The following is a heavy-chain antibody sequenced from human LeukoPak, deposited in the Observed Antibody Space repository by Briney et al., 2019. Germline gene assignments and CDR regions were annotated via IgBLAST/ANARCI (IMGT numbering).Heavy chain of an antibody. CDR1: GGSISSYY. J-gene: IGHJ4*02. CDR3: ARRLDD. Sequence: RPSETLSLTCTVSGGSISSYYWSWIRQPPGKGLEWIGYIYTSGITNYNPSLKSRVTISVDTSKNQFSLKLTSVTAADTAVYYCARRLDDWGQGTLVTVSS. CDR2: IYTSGIT. V-gene: IGHV4-4*08.